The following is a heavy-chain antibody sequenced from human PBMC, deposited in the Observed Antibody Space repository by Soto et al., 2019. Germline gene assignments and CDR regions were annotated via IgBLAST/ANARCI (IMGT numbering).Heavy chain of an antibody. CDR1: GFTFSSYG. J-gene: IGHJ4*02. V-gene: IGHV3-33*01. D-gene: IGHD4-17*01. CDR2: IWYDGSNK. CDR3: ARERRIKSVTTFSYYFDY. Sequence: QVQLVESGGGVVQPGRSLRLSCAASGFTFSSYGMHWVRQAPGKGLEWVAVIWYDGSNKYYADSVKGRFTISRDNSKNTQYLQMNSLRDEDTAVYYCARERRIKSVTTFSYYFDYWGQGTLVTVSS.